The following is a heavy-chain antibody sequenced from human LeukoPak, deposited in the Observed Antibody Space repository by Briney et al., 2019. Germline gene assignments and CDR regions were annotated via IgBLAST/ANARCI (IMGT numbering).Heavy chain of an antibody. CDR3: ARGPSTVTTPLAY. Sequence: GGSLRLSCAASGFTFSGYWMHWVRQAPGKGLVWVSRINSDGSSTSYADSVKGRFTISRDNAKNTLYLQMNSLRAEDTAVYYCARGPSTVTTPLAYWGQGTLVTVSS. CDR1: GFTFSGYW. J-gene: IGHJ4*02. CDR2: INSDGSST. V-gene: IGHV3-74*01. D-gene: IGHD4-17*01.